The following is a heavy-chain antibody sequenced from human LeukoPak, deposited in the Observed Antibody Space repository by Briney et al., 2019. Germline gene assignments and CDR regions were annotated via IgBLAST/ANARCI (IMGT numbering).Heavy chain of an antibody. D-gene: IGHD6-19*01. Sequence: SETLSPTCSVSGDSLRSYYWSLIRQSAGEGLEWIWRVYASGGTRYNPSLKSRVTMSVDTSKNQFSLKLTSVTAADTAVYYCARTTGFAVAGGYYFDYWGQGILVTVSS. CDR1: GDSLRSYY. CDR3: ARTTGFAVAGGYYFDY. CDR2: VYASGGT. V-gene: IGHV4-4*07. J-gene: IGHJ4*02.